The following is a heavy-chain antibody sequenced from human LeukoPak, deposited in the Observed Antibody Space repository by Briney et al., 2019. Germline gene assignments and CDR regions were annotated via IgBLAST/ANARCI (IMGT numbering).Heavy chain of an antibody. CDR3: MIDVPGGSYPFDY. D-gene: IGHD1-26*01. CDR1: GFTFSNAW. J-gene: IGHJ4*02. CDR2: IKIKTHGGTI. V-gene: IGHV3-15*01. Sequence: TGGSLRLSCAASGFTFSNAWMNWVRQAPAKGLEWVGRIKIKTHGGTIDYAAAVKGRFTISRDDSRNTLYLQMNSLKIEDTALYYCMIDVPGGSYPFDYWGQGTLVTVSS.